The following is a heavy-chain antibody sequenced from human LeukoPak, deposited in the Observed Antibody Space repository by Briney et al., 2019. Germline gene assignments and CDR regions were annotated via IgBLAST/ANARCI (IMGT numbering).Heavy chain of an antibody. CDR3: ARGRPGYSSSWYDRLDY. V-gene: IGHV1-2*02. Sequence: ASVKVSCKASGYTFTGYYMHWVRQAPGQGLEWMGWINPNSGGTNYAQKFQGRVTMTRDTSISTAYMELSRLRSEDTAVYYCARGRPGYSSSWYDRLDYWGQGTLVTVSS. CDR2: INPNSGGT. CDR1: GYTFTGYY. J-gene: IGHJ4*02. D-gene: IGHD6-13*01.